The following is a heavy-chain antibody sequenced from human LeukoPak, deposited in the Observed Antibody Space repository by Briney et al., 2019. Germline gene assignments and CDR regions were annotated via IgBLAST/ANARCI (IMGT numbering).Heavy chain of an antibody. D-gene: IGHD3-3*01. CDR3: ARSARLMKGVVEVTALDD. CDR2: LSSSGSAF. J-gene: IGHJ4*02. V-gene: IGHV3-48*03. CDR1: GFTFGDYA. Sequence: AGGSLRLSCTASGFTFGDYAMNWVRQAPGKGLEWIAYLSSSGSAFSYADSVKGRFTIARDNAKNSVYLEMNSLRADDTAVYYCARSARLMKGVVEVTALDDWGQGTLVTVSS.